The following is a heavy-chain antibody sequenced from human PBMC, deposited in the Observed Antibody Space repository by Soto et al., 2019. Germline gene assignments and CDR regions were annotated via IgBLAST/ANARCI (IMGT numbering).Heavy chain of an antibody. CDR2: IFGGGNT. D-gene: IGHD1-1*01. J-gene: IGHJ3*02. CDR3: HLLNDASAPAFDI. CDR1: GFTVSNNY. V-gene: IGHV3-66*01. Sequence: PGGSLRLSCAVSGFTVSNNYMAWVRQAPGMGLEWVSAIFGGGNTFHAESVKGRFTISRDNSRNTLFLQMDSLRAEDTAVYYCHLLNDASAPAFDIWGQGTMVTVS.